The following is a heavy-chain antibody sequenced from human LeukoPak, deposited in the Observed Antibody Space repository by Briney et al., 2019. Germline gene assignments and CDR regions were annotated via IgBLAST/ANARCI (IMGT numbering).Heavy chain of an antibody. CDR2: IYYSGST. CDR1: GGSISSYY. D-gene: IGHD5-24*01. Sequence: PSETLSLTCTVSGGSISSYYWSWIRQPPGKGLEWIGYIYYSGSTNYNPSLKSRVTISVDTSKNQFSLKLSSVTAADTAVYYCAGVGGDGSNFLEAIDIWGQGTMVTVSS. CDR3: AGVGGDGSNFLEAIDI. J-gene: IGHJ3*02. V-gene: IGHV4-59*01.